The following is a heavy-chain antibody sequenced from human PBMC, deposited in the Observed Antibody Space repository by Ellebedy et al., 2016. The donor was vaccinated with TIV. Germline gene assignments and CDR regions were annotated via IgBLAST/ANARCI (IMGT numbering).Heavy chain of an antibody. CDR3: ARDRGYDTFDY. Sequence: GESLKISCAASGFTFSGYAMSWVRQAPGKGLEWVANTKEDGSEKYYVDSVRGRFTISRDNAKNSLYLQMNSLRAEDTAVYYCARDRGYDTFDYWGQGILVTVSS. J-gene: IGHJ4*02. V-gene: IGHV3-7*01. D-gene: IGHD5-12*01. CDR2: TKEDGSEK. CDR1: GFTFSGYA.